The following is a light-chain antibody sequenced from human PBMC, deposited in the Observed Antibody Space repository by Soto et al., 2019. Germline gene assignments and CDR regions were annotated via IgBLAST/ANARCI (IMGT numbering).Light chain of an antibody. V-gene: IGKV1-5*01. CDR1: QSIGTW. J-gene: IGKJ5*01. CDR2: FAS. CDR3: QQYYSHPLT. Sequence: DIQMTQSPSTLSASVGDSVTMTCRASQSIGTWLAWYQQKPGKAPKFLIYFASSLQDWVPSRFSGSGSGTDFTLTISSLQPEDFATYYCQQYYSHPLTFGQGTRLEIK.